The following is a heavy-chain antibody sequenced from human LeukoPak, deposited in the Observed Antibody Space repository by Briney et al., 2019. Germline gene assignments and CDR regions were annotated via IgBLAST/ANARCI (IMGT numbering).Heavy chain of an antibody. J-gene: IGHJ6*04. CDR1: GFTFDDYG. CDR2: INWNGGST. Sequence: PGGSLRLSCAASGFTFDDYGMSWVRQAPGKGLEWGSGINWNGGSTGYADSVKGRFTISRDNAKNSLYLQMNSLRAEDTALYYCAELGITMIGGVWGKGTTVTISS. V-gene: IGHV3-20*04. CDR3: AELGITMIGGV. D-gene: IGHD3-10*02.